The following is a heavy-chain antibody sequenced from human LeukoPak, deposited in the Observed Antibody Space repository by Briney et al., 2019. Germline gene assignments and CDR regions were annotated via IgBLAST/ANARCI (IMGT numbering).Heavy chain of an antibody. Sequence: PSETLSLTCTVSGGSISSYYWSWLRQPPGKRLEWIGYIYYSGSTNYNPSLKSRVTMFVDTSKNQFSLKLSSVTAADTAVYYCARYVVYGSGKYYFDYWGQGTLVTVSS. V-gene: IGHV4-59*08. CDR3: ARYVVYGSGKYYFDY. J-gene: IGHJ4*02. D-gene: IGHD3-10*01. CDR2: IYYSGST. CDR1: GGSISSYY.